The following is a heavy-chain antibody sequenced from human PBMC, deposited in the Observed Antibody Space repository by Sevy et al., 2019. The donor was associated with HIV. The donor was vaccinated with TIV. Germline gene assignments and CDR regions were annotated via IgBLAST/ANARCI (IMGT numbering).Heavy chain of an antibody. V-gene: IGHV3-30-3*01. CDR3: ASDVVGATSWSYADY. CDR2: ISYDGSNK. J-gene: IGHJ4*02. CDR1: GFTFSSYA. D-gene: IGHD1-26*01. Sequence: GGSLRLSCAASGFTFSSYAMHWVRQAPGKGLEWVAVISYDGSNKYYADSVKGRFTISRDNSKNTLYLQMNSLRAEDTAVYYCASDVVGATSWSYADYWGLGTLVTVSS.